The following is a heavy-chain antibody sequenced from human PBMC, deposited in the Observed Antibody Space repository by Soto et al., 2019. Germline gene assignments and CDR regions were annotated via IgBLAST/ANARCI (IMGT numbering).Heavy chain of an antibody. CDR1: GGSFSGYY. J-gene: IGHJ4*02. CDR2: INHSGST. Sequence: SETLSLTCAVYGGSFSGYYWSWIRQPPGKGLEWIGEINHSGSTNYNPSLKSRVTISVDTSKNQFSLKLSSVTAADTAVYYCARHPNHRYCSGGSCYSYWGQGTLVPVSS. V-gene: IGHV4-34*01. D-gene: IGHD2-15*01. CDR3: ARHPNHRYCSGGSCYSY.